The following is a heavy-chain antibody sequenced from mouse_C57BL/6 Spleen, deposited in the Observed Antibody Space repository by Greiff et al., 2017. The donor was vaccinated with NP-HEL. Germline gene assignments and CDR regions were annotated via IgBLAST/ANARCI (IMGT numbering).Heavy chain of an antibody. CDR1: GYTFTSYW. J-gene: IGHJ2*01. V-gene: IGHV1-69*01. CDR3: ARGGWLLPFDY. CDR2: IDPSDSYT. D-gene: IGHD2-3*01. Sequence: QVQLKQPGAELVMPGASVKLSCKASGYTFTSYWMHWVKQRPGQGLEWIGEIDPSDSYTNYNQKFKGKSTLTVDKSSSTAYMQLSSLTSEDSAVYYCARGGWLLPFDYWGQGTTLTVSS.